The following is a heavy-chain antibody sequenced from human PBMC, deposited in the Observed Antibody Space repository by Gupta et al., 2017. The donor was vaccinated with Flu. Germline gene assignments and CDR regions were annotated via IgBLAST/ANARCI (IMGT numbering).Heavy chain of an antibody. CDR2: INSDSVYI. CDR3: ARDYDSTSYYGLDV. V-gene: IGHV3-21*02. CDR1: GFSFSSYT. J-gene: IGHJ6*02. D-gene: IGHD3-22*01. Sequence: VQLVESGGGLVEPGGSLRLSCAASGFSFSSYTMRRVRQAPGKGLEWVSSINSDSVYIYYADSVRGRFTISRDNAEDSLFLQMNSLGAEDTAIYYCARDYDSTSYYGLDVWGQGTAVTVSS.